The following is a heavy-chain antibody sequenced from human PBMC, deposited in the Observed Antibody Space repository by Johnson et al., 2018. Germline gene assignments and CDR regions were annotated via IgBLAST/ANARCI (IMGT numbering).Heavy chain of an antibody. CDR2: ISSSSSYI. CDR1: GFTFSSYS. V-gene: IGHV3-21*05. D-gene: IGHD2-2*01. Sequence: VQLQESGGGLVQPGGSLRLSCAASGFTFSSYSMNWVRQAPGKGLEWVSYISSSSSYIYYADSVKGRFTISRDNAKNSLYLQMNSLRAEDTAVYYGARDQYSPHRAGQDIVVVPAEAIGGYYYYYMDGWGKGTTVTVSS. CDR3: ARDQYSPHRAGQDIVVVPAEAIGGYYYYYMDG. J-gene: IGHJ6*03.